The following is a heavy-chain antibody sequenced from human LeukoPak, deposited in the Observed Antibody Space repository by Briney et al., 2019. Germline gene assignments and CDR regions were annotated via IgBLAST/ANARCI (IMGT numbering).Heavy chain of an antibody. D-gene: IGHD1-26*01. CDR1: GGSISSGSYY. V-gene: IGHV4-61*02. J-gene: IGHJ4*02. Sequence: PSETLSLTCTVSGGSISSGSYYWSWIRQPAGKGLEWIGRIYTSGSTNYNPSLKSRVTISVDTSKNQFSLKLSSVTAADTAVYYCARTEWELLAGGFDYWGQGTLVTVSS. CDR3: ARTEWELLAGGFDY. CDR2: IYTSGST.